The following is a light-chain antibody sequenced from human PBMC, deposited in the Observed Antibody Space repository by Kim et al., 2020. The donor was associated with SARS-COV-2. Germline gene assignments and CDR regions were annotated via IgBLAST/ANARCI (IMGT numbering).Light chain of an antibody. V-gene: IGKV1-5*03. Sequence: DIQMTQSPSTLSASVGDRVTITCRASQSISSWLAWYQQKPGKAPELLIYKASNLESGVPSRFSGCGSGTEFTLTISSLQPDDFATYYCQQYNSYSSTFGQGTKLEI. CDR2: KAS. CDR3: QQYNSYSST. CDR1: QSISSW. J-gene: IGKJ2*01.